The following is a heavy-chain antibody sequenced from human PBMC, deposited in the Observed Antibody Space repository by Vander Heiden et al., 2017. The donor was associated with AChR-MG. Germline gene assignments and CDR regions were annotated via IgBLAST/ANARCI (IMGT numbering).Heavy chain of an antibody. CDR1: GFTFENYA. Sequence: EVQLVESGGGLVQPGTSLRLSCAASGFTFENYAMHWVRQAPGKGLEWVSTISWNSGYRGYADSVKGRISISRDNAKNSLYLQMNSLRTEDTALYYCARRGDPSRAKSRGDSFHIWGQGTMVTVSS. J-gene: IGHJ3*02. CDR2: ISWNSGYR. D-gene: IGHD3-10*01. V-gene: IGHV3-9*01. CDR3: ARRGDPSRAKSRGDSFHI.